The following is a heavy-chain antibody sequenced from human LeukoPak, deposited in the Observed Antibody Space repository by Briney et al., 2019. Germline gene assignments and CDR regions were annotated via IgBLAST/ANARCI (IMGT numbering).Heavy chain of an antibody. V-gene: IGHV3-48*04. Sequence: GGSLRLPCAASGFTFSGYSMNWVRQAPGKGLEWIAYILTSGSTKEYADSVKGRFTISRDNAKNSLYLQMNSLRAEDTAVYYCAREYTAMVSPLDYWGQGTLGTVSS. J-gene: IGHJ4*02. CDR3: AREYTAMVSPLDY. CDR1: GFTFSGYS. CDR2: ILTSGSTK. D-gene: IGHD5-18*01.